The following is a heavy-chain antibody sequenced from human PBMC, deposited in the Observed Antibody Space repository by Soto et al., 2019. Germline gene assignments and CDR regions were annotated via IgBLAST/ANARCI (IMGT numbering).Heavy chain of an antibody. CDR2: IYHSGST. Sequence: SETLSLTCAVSGGSISSGGYSWSWIRQPPGKGLEWIGYIYHSGSTYYNPSLKSRVTISVDRSKNQFSLKLSSVTAAGTAVYYCVRSIGAFWFDPWGQGTLVTVSS. CDR1: GGSISSGGYS. J-gene: IGHJ5*02. D-gene: IGHD5-12*01. V-gene: IGHV4-30-2*01. CDR3: VRSIGAFWFDP.